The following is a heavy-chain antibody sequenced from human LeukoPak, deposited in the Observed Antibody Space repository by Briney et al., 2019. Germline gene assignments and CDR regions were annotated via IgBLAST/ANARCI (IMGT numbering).Heavy chain of an antibody. J-gene: IGHJ6*03. D-gene: IGHD2-2*02. CDR3: AEAQPPAPIEYYYCYMDV. Sequence: GGSLRLSCAASGFTFNSYAMSWVRQAPGKGLEWTSTISGGADNTYYADSVKGRFTISRDNSKNTLSLQMNSLRAEDTAVYYCAEAQPPAPIEYYYCYMDVWGKGTTVTVSS. CDR1: GFTFNSYA. CDR2: ISGGADNT. V-gene: IGHV3-23*01.